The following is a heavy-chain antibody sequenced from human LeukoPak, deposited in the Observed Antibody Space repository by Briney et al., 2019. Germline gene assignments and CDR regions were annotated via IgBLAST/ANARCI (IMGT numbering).Heavy chain of an antibody. D-gene: IGHD3-9*01. CDR2: IIPIFGTA. CDR1: GGTFSSYA. V-gene: IGHV1-69*06. J-gene: IGHJ5*02. Sequence: SVKVSCKASGGTFSSYAISWVRQAPGQGLEWMGGIIPIFGTANYAQKFQGRVTITADKSTSTAYMELSSLRSEDTAVYYCARAVFLYYDILTGYSGGFDPWGQGTLVTVSS. CDR3: ARAVFLYYDILTGYSGGFDP.